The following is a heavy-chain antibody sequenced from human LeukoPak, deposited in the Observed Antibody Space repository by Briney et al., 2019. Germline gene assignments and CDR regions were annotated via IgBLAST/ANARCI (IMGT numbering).Heavy chain of an antibody. CDR1: GGSLSRRGYY. Sequence: PPETLSLTSTLSGGSLSRRGYYWSWIRHHPGKGLEWFGYIYYSGSTYYNPSLKSRVTISVDTSKNQFSLKLSSETAADTAVYYCARGSGGSCYDYWGQGTLVTVSS. CDR3: ARGSGGSCYDY. CDR2: IYYSGST. V-gene: IGHV4-31*03. D-gene: IGHD2-15*01. J-gene: IGHJ4*02.